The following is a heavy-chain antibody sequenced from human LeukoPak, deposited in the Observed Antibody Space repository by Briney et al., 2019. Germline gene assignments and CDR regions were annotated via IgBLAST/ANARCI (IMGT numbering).Heavy chain of an antibody. D-gene: IGHD3-22*01. Sequence: GGSLRLSCAASGFTFSSYGMHWVRQAPGKGLEWVAFIRYDGSNKYYADSVKGRFTISRDNSKNTLYLQMNSLRAEDTAVYYCAKGVVTRFLSYYFDYWGQGTLVTVSS. J-gene: IGHJ4*02. CDR1: GFTFSSYG. CDR3: AKGVVTRFLSYYFDY. CDR2: IRYDGSNK. V-gene: IGHV3-30*02.